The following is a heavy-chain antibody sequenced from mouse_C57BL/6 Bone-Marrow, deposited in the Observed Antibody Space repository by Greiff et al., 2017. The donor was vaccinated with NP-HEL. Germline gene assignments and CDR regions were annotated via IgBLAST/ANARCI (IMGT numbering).Heavy chain of an antibody. D-gene: IGHD1-1*01. V-gene: IGHV1-72*01. J-gene: IGHJ2*01. CDR1: GYTFTSYL. Sequence: QVQLQQPGAELVKPGASVKLSCKAPGYTFTSYLMHWVKQRPGRGLEGIGRIDPNSGGTKYNEKFKSKATLTVDKPSSTAYMQLNSLTSEDSAVYYCARYYYGSSSFDYWGQGTTLTVSS. CDR3: ARYYYGSSSFDY. CDR2: IDPNSGGT.